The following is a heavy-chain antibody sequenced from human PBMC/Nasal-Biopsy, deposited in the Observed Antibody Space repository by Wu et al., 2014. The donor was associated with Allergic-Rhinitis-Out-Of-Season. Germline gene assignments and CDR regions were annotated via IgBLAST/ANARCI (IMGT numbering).Heavy chain of an antibody. J-gene: IGHJ3*02. V-gene: IGHV3-21*01. CDR1: GFTFSSYS. Sequence: LRLSCAASGFTFSSYSMNWVRQAPGKGLEWVSSISSSSSYIYYADSVKGRFTISRDNAKNPLYLQMNSLRAEDTAVYYCARNGAGTAFDIWGQGTMVTVSS. CDR2: ISSSSSYI. D-gene: IGHD2-8*01. CDR3: ARNGAGTAFDI.